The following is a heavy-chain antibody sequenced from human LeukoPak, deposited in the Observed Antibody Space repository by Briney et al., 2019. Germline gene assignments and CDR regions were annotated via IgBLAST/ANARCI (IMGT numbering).Heavy chain of an antibody. Sequence: ASVTVSFKASGYTFTVSYLRWVRQAPGQGLEWMGWINPNSGATNFARQFHGRVTMTRDTSISTAYMVLSRLRSDDTAVYHCARGLTTVTFDCWGQGTLVTVSS. CDR3: ARGLTTVTFDC. D-gene: IGHD4-17*01. CDR2: INPNSGAT. CDR1: GYTFTVSY. J-gene: IGHJ4*02. V-gene: IGHV1-2*02.